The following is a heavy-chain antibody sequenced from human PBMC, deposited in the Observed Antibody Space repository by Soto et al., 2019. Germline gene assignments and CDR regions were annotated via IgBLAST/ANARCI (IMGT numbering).Heavy chain of an antibody. CDR3: ARHGITGSYYDAFDI. Sequence: SDSLTLTSSGFGCPISSSRCHRGWIRQPPGKGLEWIASIKYSGTTFYNPSLKSRVTLSVDTSKNQFALKLSSVTAAETAVYYCARHGITGSYYDAFDIWGQGTMVT. J-gene: IGHJ3*02. V-gene: IGHV4-39*01. CDR1: GCPISSSRCH. CDR2: IKYSGTT. D-gene: IGHD1-26*01.